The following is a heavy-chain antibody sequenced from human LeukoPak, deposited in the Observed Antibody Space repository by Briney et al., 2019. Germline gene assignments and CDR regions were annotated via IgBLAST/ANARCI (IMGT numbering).Heavy chain of an antibody. CDR2: ISSSSSYI. CDR3: ARHYGDYVHDAFDI. CDR1: GFTFSSYS. J-gene: IGHJ3*02. V-gene: IGHV3-21*01. Sequence: PGGSLRLSCAASGFTFSSYSMNWVHQAPGKGLEWVSSISSSSSYIYYADSVKGRFTISRDNAKNSLYLQMNSLRAEDTAVYYCARHYGDYVHDAFDIWGQGTMVTVSS. D-gene: IGHD4-17*01.